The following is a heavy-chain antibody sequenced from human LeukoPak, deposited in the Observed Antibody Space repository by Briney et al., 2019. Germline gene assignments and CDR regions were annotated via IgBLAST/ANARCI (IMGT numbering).Heavy chain of an antibody. CDR1: GYTFTGYY. D-gene: IGHD6-6*01. CDR2: INPNSGGT. V-gene: IGHV1-2*02. J-gene: IGHJ4*02. CDR3: ARSPLSIAARPPFDY. Sequence: ASVKVSCKASGYTFTGYYMHWVRQAPGQGLEWMGWINPNSGGTNYAQKFQGRVTMTRDTSTSTVYMELSSLRSEDTAVYYCARSPLSIAARPPFDYWGQGTLVTVSS.